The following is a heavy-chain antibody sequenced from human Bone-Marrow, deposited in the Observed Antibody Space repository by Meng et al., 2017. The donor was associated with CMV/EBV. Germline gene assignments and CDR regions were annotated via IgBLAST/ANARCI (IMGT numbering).Heavy chain of an antibody. Sequence: GESLMISCAASGFTFTTYWMHWARQAPGKGLVWVSRINTDGSSATYADSVKGRFTISRDNVKNTLYLQMNSLRADDTAVYYCVRSKVTHDYWGQGTLVTVSS. CDR3: VRSKVTHDY. V-gene: IGHV3-74*01. J-gene: IGHJ4*02. D-gene: IGHD4-11*01. CDR1: GFTFTTYW. CDR2: INTDGSSA.